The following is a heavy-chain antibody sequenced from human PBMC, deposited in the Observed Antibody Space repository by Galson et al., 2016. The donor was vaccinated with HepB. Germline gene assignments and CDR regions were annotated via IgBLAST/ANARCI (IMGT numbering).Heavy chain of an antibody. J-gene: IGHJ4*01. CDR3: AHNGVGLLPFDY. CDR1: GFSLSTSGVG. CDR2: IYWDDDK. V-gene: IGHV2-5*02. Sequence: PALVKPTQTLTLTCTFSGFSLSTSGVGVGWIRQPPGKALEWLALIYWDDDKRYSPSLKSRLTITKDTSKNQVVLTMTNMDPVDTATYYCAHNGVGLLPFDYWGQGTLVTVSS. D-gene: IGHD1-26*01.